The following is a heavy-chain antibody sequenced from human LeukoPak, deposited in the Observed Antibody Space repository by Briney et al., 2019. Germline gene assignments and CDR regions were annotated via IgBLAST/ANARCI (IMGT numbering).Heavy chain of an antibody. V-gene: IGHV3-23*01. D-gene: IGHD2-15*01. J-gene: IGHJ4*02. CDR1: GFAFKDSA. CDR3: AKDIEISY. Sequence: GGSLRLSCAASGFAFKDSAMTWVRQAPGKGLEWVSLISASGANTYSTDSVKGRFTLSRDNSENTLYLQMNSLRAGDAAVYYCAKDIEISYWGQGTLVTVSS. CDR2: ISASGANT.